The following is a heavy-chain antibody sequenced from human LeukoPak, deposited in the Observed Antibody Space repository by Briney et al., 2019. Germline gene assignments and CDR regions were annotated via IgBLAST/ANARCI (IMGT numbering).Heavy chain of an antibody. D-gene: IGHD6-19*01. V-gene: IGHV4-59*08. Sequence: SETLSLTCTVSGGSISSYYWSWIRQPPGKGLEWIGYIYYSGSTNYNPSLKSRVTISVDTSKSQFSLKLSSVTAADTAVYFCARQFDEQWVERESWFDPWGQGTLITVSS. CDR3: ARQFDEQWVERESWFDP. CDR2: IYYSGST. CDR1: GGSISSYY. J-gene: IGHJ5*02.